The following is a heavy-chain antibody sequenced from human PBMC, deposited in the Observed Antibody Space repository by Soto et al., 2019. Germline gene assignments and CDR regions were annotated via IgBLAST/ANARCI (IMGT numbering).Heavy chain of an antibody. CDR2: ISSSSSTI. J-gene: IGHJ6*02. V-gene: IGHV3-48*01. CDR3: ASLRITMVRADYGMDV. CDR1: GFTFSSYS. Sequence: EVQLVESGGGLVQPGGSLRLSCAASGFTFSSYSMNWVRQAPGKGLEWVSYISSSSSTIYYADSVKGRFTISRDNAKNSLYLQMHSLRAEDTAVYYCASLRITMVRADYGMDVWGQGTTVTVSS. D-gene: IGHD3-10*01.